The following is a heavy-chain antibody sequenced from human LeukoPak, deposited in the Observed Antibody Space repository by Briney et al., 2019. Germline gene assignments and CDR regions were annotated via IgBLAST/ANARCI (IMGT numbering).Heavy chain of an antibody. V-gene: IGHV1-69*05. CDR1: GRTFSSYA. D-gene: IGHD2-2*01. CDR2: IIPIFGTG. J-gene: IGHJ4*02. Sequence: SVEVSYKPSGRTFSSYAISWVRRAPGHGLEWMGRIIPIFGTGNYAQKLQGRVIFTTDESTSIAYMELSSLRSEYPAMDYCRRGNVAHYSSTSCDHRIIYYFGYWGQGALVTVSS. CDR3: RRGNVAHYSSTSCDHRIIYYFGY.